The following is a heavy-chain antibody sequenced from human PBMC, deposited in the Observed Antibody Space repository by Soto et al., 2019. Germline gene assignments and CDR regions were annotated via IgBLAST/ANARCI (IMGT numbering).Heavy chain of an antibody. CDR3: ARDRGTVEVPPAFSWFDP. CDR2: IWHDGSIQ. V-gene: IGHV3-33*01. J-gene: IGHJ5*02. CDR1: GFTFSSFG. Sequence: QEHLVESGGAVVQPGRSLRLSCEASGFTFSSFGMHWVRQSQGEGLEWVGVIWHDGSIQLYADSVKGRFTISRDNSKNTLYLQMNSLRAEDAAVYYCARDRGTVEVPPAFSWFDPWGQGTLVTVSS. D-gene: IGHD2-2*01.